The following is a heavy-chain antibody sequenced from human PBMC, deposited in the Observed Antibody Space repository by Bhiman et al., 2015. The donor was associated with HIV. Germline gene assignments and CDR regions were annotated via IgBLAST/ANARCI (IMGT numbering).Heavy chain of an antibody. Sequence: QVQLVESGGGVVQPGGSLRLSCAASGFTFSRYGMHWVRQAPGKGLDWVAFIQYDGVNKFYADSVKGRFTISRDNSKNTLYLQMDSLRPEDTAVYYCAKQDLLRVGSGSYLFDCWGQGKPVTVSS. CDR1: GFTFSRYG. J-gene: IGHJ4*02. CDR3: AKQDLLRVGSGSYLFDC. D-gene: IGHD3-10*01. CDR2: IQYDGVNK. V-gene: IGHV3-30*02.